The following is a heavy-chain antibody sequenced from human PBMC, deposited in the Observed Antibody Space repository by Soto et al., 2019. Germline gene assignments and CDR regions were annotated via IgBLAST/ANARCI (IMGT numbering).Heavy chain of an antibody. CDR1: GFTFSSYG. J-gene: IGHJ5*02. CDR2: ISYDGSNK. V-gene: IGHV3-30*18. CDR3: AKDLNSGWSPRWFDP. Sequence: GSLRLSCAGSGFTFSSYGMHWVRQAPGKGLEWVAVISYDGSNKYYADSVKGRFTISRDNSKNTLYLQMNSLRAEDTAVYYCAKDLNSGWSPRWFDPWGQGTLVTVSS. D-gene: IGHD6-19*01.